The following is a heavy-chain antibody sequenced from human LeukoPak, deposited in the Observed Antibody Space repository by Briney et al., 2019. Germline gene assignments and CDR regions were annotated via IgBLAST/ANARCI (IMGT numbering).Heavy chain of an antibody. CDR2: IYYSGST. CDR3: ARNDFWSGYDAFDI. CDR1: GGSISSYY. V-gene: IGHV4-59*01. D-gene: IGHD3-3*01. J-gene: IGHJ3*02. Sequence: PSETLSLTCTVSGGSISSYYWSRIRQPPGKGLEWIGYIYYSGSTNYNPSLKSRVTISVDTSKNQFSLKLSSVTAADTAVYYCARNDFWSGYDAFDIWSQGTMVTVSS.